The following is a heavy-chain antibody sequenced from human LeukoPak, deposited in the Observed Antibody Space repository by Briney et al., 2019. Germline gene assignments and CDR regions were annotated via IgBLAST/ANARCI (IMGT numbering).Heavy chain of an antibody. CDR2: ISAYNGNT. V-gene: IGHV1-18*01. CDR3: ARDDVRPYGSGSSANDY. Sequence: ASVKVSCKASGYTFTSYGISWVRQSPGQGLEWMGWISAYNGNTNYAQKLQGRATMTTDTSTSTAYMELRSLRSDDTAVYYCARDDVRPYGSGSSANDYWGQGTLVTVSS. D-gene: IGHD3-10*01. CDR1: GYTFTSYG. J-gene: IGHJ4*02.